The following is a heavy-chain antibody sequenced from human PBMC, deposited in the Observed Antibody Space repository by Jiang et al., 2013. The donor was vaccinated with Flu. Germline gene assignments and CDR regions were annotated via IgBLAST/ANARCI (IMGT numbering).Heavy chain of an antibody. CDR1: GYSFTSYW. J-gene: IGHJ4*02. D-gene: IGHD3-16*01. V-gene: IGHV5-10-1*01. CDR3: ARHPEPDYVWGSYNLIDY. CDR2: IDPSDSYT. Sequence: GAEVKKPGESLRISCKGSGYSFTSYWISWVRQMPGKGLEWMGRIDPSDSYTNYSPSFQGHVTISADKSISTAYLQWSSLKASDTAMYYCARHPEPDYVWGSYNLIDYWGQGTLVTVSS.